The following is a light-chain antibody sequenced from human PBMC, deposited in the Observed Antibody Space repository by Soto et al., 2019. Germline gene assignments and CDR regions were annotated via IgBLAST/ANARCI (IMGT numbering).Light chain of an antibody. CDR3: MQFTLFPYT. CDR2: QIS. J-gene: IGKJ2*01. Sequence: EIVMTQTPLSSSVTLGQPASISCKSSQGLVFSDGKTYLSWLQQRPGQPPRLLIYQISNRFSGVPDRFSGSGAGTDFTLQISRVEAEDVGLYYCMQFTLFPYTFGQGTKLEIK. V-gene: IGKV2-24*01. CDR1: QGLVFSDGKTY.